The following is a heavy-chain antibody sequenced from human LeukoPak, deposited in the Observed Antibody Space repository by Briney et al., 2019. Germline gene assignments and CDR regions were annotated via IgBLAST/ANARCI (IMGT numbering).Heavy chain of an antibody. Sequence: GGSLRLSCAASGNYWMHWVRQAPGKGLVWVSHINSDGSWTSYADSVKGRFTISKDNAKNTVYLQMNSLRVEDTAVYYCVPKGNEGYWGQGTLVTVSS. V-gene: IGHV3-74*01. CDR1: GNYW. D-gene: IGHD1-1*01. CDR3: VPKGNEGY. CDR2: INSDGSWT. J-gene: IGHJ4*02.